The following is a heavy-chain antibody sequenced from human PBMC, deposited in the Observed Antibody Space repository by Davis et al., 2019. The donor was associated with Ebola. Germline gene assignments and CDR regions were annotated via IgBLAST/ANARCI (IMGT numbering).Heavy chain of an antibody. CDR3: AKVGGDPRYYDASLPLEAFDI. CDR2: ISGSGGNT. V-gene: IGHV3-23*01. CDR1: GFTFSSYA. Sequence: PGGSLRLSCAASGFTFSSYAMSWVRQAPGKGLEWVSGISGSGGNTYYADSVKGRFTISRNNSKKTVYLQMNSLRADDTAVYYCAKVGGDPRYYDASLPLEAFDIWGQGTKVTVSS. D-gene: IGHD3-22*01. J-gene: IGHJ3*02.